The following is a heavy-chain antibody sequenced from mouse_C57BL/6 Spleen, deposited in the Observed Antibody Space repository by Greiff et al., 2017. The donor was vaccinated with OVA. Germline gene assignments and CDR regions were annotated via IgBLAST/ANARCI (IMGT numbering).Heavy chain of an antibody. V-gene: IGHV1-69*01. CDR2: IDPSDSYT. D-gene: IGHD2-1*01. CDR1: GYTFTSYW. CDR3: ARRGVYYGNLGY. Sequence: QVQLQQSGAELVMPGASVKLSCKASGYTFTSYWMHWVKQRPGQGLEWIGEIDPSDSYTNYNQKFKGKSTLTVDKSSSTAYMQLSSLTSEDSAVYYCARRGVYYGNLGYWGQGTTLTVSS. J-gene: IGHJ2*01.